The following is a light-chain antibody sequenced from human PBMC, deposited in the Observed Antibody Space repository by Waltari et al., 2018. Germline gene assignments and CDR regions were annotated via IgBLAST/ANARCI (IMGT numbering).Light chain of an antibody. CDR2: NND. Sequence: QSVVTQAPSASGTPGQRVTISCSGSSSHIGGNSVYWYQQLRGTAPKVLIYNNDQRPSGVPDRFSGSKSGTSASLAISGLRSEDEGDYYCATWDDRLSNPVFGGGTKLTVL. CDR1: SSHIGGNS. J-gene: IGLJ3*02. CDR3: ATWDDRLSNPV. V-gene: IGLV1-47*01.